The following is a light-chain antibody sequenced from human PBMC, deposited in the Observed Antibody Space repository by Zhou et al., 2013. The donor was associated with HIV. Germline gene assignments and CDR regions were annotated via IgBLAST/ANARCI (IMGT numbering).Light chain of an antibody. CDR3: QQYNTYST. CDR1: QSISSW. CDR2: KAS. Sequence: DIQMTQSPSTLSASVGDRVTITCRASQSISSWLAWYQQKPGKAPKVLIYKASSLESGVPSRFSGSGSGTEFTLTISSLQPDDFATYYCQQYNTYSTFGPGTTVDIK. V-gene: IGKV1-5*03. J-gene: IGKJ3*01.